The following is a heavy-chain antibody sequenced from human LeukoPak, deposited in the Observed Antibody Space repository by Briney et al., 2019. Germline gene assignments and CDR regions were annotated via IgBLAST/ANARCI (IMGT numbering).Heavy chain of an antibody. CDR1: GYTFTNYN. Sequence: ASVKVSCKTSGYTFTNYNIDWVRQATGQGLEWMGWMNPNNGNTGYAQKFQGRVTMARNTSISTAYMELSSLRSEDTAVYYCARKAVNNWNDADYWGQGTLVTVSS. CDR2: MNPNNGNT. D-gene: IGHD1-20*01. J-gene: IGHJ4*02. V-gene: IGHV1-8*01. CDR3: ARKAVNNWNDADY.